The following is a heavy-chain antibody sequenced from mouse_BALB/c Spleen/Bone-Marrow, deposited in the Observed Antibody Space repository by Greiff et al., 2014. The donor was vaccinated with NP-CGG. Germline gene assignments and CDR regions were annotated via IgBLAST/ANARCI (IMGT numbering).Heavy chain of an antibody. CDR3: ARGITTVVPYAMDY. J-gene: IGHJ4*01. D-gene: IGHD1-1*01. V-gene: IGHV1-14*01. CDR2: INPYDDGT. Sequence: QXSGPELVKPGASVKTSCKASGYTFTSYVMHWVKQKPGQGLEWIGYINPYDDGTKYNEKFKGKAPLTSDKSSSTAYMELSXLTSEDSAVYYCARGITTVVPYAMDYWGQGTSVTVSS. CDR1: GYTFTSYV.